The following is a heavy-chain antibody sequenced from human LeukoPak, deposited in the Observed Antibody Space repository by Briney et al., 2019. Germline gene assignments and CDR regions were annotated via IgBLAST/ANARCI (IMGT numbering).Heavy chain of an antibody. CDR1: GYTFTGYY. J-gene: IGHJ4*02. V-gene: IGHV1-2*02. Sequence: GASVKVSCKASGYTFTGYYMHWVRQAPGQGLEWMGWINPNSGGTNYAQKFRGRVTMTRDTSISTAYMELSRLRSDDTAVYYCARGDSSGWYSFDYWGQGTLVTVSS. D-gene: IGHD6-19*01. CDR2: INPNSGGT. CDR3: ARGDSSGWYSFDY.